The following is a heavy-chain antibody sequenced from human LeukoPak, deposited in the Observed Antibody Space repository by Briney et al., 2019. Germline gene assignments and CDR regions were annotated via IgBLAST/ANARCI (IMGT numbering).Heavy chain of an antibody. D-gene: IGHD2-2*03. CDR1: GGSFSGYY. Sequence: SETLSLTCAVYGGSFSGYYWSWIRQPPGKGLEWIGEINHSGSTNYNPSLKSRVTISVDTSKNQSSLKLSSVTAADTAVYYCARLGYCSSTSCYSRYFDLWGRGTLVTVSS. CDR2: INHSGST. V-gene: IGHV4-34*01. J-gene: IGHJ2*01. CDR3: ARLGYCSSTSCYSRYFDL.